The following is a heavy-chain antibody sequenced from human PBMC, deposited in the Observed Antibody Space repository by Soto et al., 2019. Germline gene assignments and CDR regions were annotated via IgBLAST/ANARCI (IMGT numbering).Heavy chain of an antibody. CDR1: GFTLSNYG. CDR3: AKDTYYD. D-gene: IGHD3-16*01. Sequence: EVHLLESGGGLVQPGGSLRLSCAASGFTLSNYGMNWVRQAPGKGLEWVTGISGSDGSTYYADSVKGRFTISRDSSKNTLYLQMNTLRAEDTAVYYCAKDTYYDWGQGTLVTVSS. J-gene: IGHJ4*02. CDR2: ISGSDGST. V-gene: IGHV3-23*01.